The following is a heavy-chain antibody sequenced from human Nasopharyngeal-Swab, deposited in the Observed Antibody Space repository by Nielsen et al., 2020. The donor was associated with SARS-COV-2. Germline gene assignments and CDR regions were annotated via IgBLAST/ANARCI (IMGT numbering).Heavy chain of an antibody. D-gene: IGHD4-17*01. V-gene: IGHV3-33*01. CDR2: IWYDGSNK. J-gene: IGHJ6*02. Sequence: GESLKISCAASGFTFSSYGMHWVRQAPGKGLEWVAVIWYDGSNKYYADSVKGRITISRDNSKNTLYLQMNSLRAEDTAVYYCARTVSYYYGMDVWGQGTTVTVSS. CDR1: GFTFSSYG. CDR3: ARTVSYYYGMDV.